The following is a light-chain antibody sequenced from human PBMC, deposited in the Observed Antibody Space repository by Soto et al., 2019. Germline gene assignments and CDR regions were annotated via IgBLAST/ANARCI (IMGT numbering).Light chain of an antibody. Sequence: QSVLTQPPSVSGAPGQRVTISCTWSSSNIGAGYDVHWYQQLPGTAPKVLIYGNINRPSGVPDRFSGSKSGTSASLAITGLQAEDEADYYCQSYDSGLSAWVSGGGTKLTVL. CDR3: QSYDSGLSAWV. V-gene: IGLV1-40*01. J-gene: IGLJ3*02. CDR1: SSNIGAGYD. CDR2: GNI.